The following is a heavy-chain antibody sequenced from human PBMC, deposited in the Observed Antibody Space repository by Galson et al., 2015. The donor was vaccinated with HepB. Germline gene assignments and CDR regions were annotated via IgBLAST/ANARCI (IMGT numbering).Heavy chain of an antibody. J-gene: IGHJ3*02. D-gene: IGHD3-22*01. Sequence: SVKVSCKASGYTFTDYYMHWVRQAPGQGLEWMGWINPNSGGTNYAQKFQGRVTLTRDTSISTAYMELSRLRSDDTAVYYCARDSEPMIVVVLDDAFDIWGQGTTVTVSS. CDR2: INPNSGGT. CDR3: ARDSEPMIVVVLDDAFDI. CDR1: GYTFTDYY. V-gene: IGHV1-2*02.